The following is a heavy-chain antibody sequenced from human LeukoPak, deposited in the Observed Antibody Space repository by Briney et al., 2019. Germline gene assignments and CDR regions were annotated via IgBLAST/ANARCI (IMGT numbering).Heavy chain of an antibody. CDR3: ARRTYGSGSWSFDY. CDR2: IYYSGST. V-gene: IGHV4-59*08. D-gene: IGHD3-10*01. J-gene: IGHJ4*02. Sequence: SETLSLTCTVSGGSIRSYYWSWIRQPPGKGLEWIGYIYYSGSTNYNPSLKSRVTISVDTSKNQFSLKLSSVTAADTAVYYCARRTYGSGSWSFDYWGQGTLVTVSS. CDR1: GGSIRSYY.